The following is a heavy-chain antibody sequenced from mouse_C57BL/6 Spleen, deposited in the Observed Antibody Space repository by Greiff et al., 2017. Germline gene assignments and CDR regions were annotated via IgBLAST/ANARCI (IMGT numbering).Heavy chain of an antibody. J-gene: IGHJ3*01. D-gene: IGHD1-1*01. CDR1: GFTFSSYA. CDR3: ARAHYYGSPWFAY. Sequence: EVKLVESGGGLVKPGGSLKLSCAASGFTFSSYAMSWVRQTPEKRLEWVATISDGGSYTYYPDNVKGRFTISRDNAKNNLYLQMSHLKSEDTAMYYCARAHYYGSPWFAYWGQGTLVTVSA. CDR2: ISDGGSYT. V-gene: IGHV5-4*03.